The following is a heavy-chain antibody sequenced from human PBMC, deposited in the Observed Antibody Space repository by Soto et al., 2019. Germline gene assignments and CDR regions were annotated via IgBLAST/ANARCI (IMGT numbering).Heavy chain of an antibody. Sequence: KIQGRGTITRDTSASTAYMGLSSLRSEDTAVYYCASSTTVAAPYGMDVWGQGTTVTVSS. D-gene: IGHD4-4*01. J-gene: IGHJ6*02. V-gene: IGHV1-3*01. CDR3: ASSTTVAAPYGMDV.